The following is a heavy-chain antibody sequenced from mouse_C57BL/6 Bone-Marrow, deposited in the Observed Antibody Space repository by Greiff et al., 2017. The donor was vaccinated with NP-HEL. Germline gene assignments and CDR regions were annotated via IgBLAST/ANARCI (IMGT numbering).Heavy chain of an antibody. CDR2: INPNNGGT. Sequence: EVQLQQSGPELVKPGASVKISCKASGYTFTDYYMNWVKQSHGKSLEWIGDINPNNGGTSYNQKFKGKATLTVDKSSSTAYMELRSLTSEDSAVYYCARKTAQATGGYWGQGTTLTVSS. CDR3: ARKTAQATGGY. CDR1: GYTFTDYY. V-gene: IGHV1-26*01. D-gene: IGHD3-2*02. J-gene: IGHJ2*01.